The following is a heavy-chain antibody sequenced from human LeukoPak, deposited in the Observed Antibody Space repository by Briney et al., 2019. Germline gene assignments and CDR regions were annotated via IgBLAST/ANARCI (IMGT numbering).Heavy chain of an antibody. CDR3: AKIRPWIQLWLEMDY. V-gene: IGHV3-30*18. CDR2: ISYDGSNK. CDR1: GFTFSSYG. Sequence: PGGSLRLSCAASGFTFSSYGMHWVRQAPGKGLEWVAVISYDGSNKYYADSVKGRFTISRDNSKNTLYLQMNSLRVEDTAVYYCAKIRPWIQLWLEMDYWGQGTLVTVSS. J-gene: IGHJ4*02. D-gene: IGHD5-18*01.